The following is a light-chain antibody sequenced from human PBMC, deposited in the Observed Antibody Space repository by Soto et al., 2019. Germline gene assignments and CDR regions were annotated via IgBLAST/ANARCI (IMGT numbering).Light chain of an antibody. CDR3: QQYNSLWT. CDR1: QSISSW. Sequence: DIQMTQSPSTLSASVGDRVTITCRASQSISSWLAWYQQKPGKAPKLLIYKASSLASGVPSWFSGSGSGTEFTLTISSLQPDDFATYYCQQYNSLWTFGQGTKVEIK. CDR2: KAS. V-gene: IGKV1-5*03. J-gene: IGKJ1*01.